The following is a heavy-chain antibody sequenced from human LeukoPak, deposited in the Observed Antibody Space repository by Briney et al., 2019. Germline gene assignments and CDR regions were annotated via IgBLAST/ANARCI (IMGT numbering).Heavy chain of an antibody. CDR1: GYTFTSYD. CDR3: ARGVIAVAGAKGDY. V-gene: IGHV1-8*01. D-gene: IGHD6-19*01. J-gene: IGHJ4*02. Sequence: ASVKVSCKASGYTFTSYDINWVRQASGQGLEWMGWMNPNSGNTGYAQKFQGRVTMTRNTSISTAYMELSSLRSEDTAVYYCARGVIAVAGAKGDYWGQGTLVTVSS. CDR2: MNPNSGNT.